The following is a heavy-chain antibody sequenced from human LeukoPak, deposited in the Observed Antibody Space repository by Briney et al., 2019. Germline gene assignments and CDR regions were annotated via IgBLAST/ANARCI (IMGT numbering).Heavy chain of an antibody. CDR3: ARERPYTSGWPFDY. Sequence: GGSLRLSCAASGFTLSTYDMHWVRQAPGKGLEWVAVISYDGSNKNYADSVKDRFTISRDNSKNTLYLQMNSLRAEDTAIYYCARERPYTSGWPFDYWGQGTLVTVSS. CDR1: GFTLSTYD. CDR2: ISYDGSNK. J-gene: IGHJ4*02. D-gene: IGHD6-19*01. V-gene: IGHV3-30-3*01.